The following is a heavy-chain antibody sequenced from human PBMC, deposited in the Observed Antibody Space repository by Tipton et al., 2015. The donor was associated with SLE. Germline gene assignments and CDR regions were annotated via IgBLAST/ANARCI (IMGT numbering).Heavy chain of an antibody. CDR3: ARDYYCSGFDAFDI. CDR1: GGSIRSDDYY. J-gene: IGHJ3*02. CDR2: IYHSGST. V-gene: IGHV4-39*07. D-gene: IGHD3-10*01. Sequence: TLSLTCTVSGGSIRSDDYYWTWIRQPPGKGLEWIGSIYHSGSTYYNPSLKSRVTISVDTSKNQFSLRLSSVTAADTAVYYCARDYYCSGFDAFDIWGQGTMVTVSS.